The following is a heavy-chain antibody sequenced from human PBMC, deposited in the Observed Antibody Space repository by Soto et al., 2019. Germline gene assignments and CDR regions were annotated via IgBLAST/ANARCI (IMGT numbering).Heavy chain of an antibody. V-gene: IGHV4-31*03. D-gene: IGHD5-12*01. J-gene: IGHJ4*02. CDR1: GGSISSGGYY. CDR2: IYYSGST. Sequence: QVQLQESGPGLVKPSQTLSLTCTVSGGSISSGGYYWSWIRQHPGKGLEWIGYIYYSGSTYYNPSLTCRVTISVDTSKNQFSLKLSSVTAADTAVYYCAREYRGYSGPTLEYYFDYWGQGTLVTVSS. CDR3: AREYRGYSGPTLEYYFDY.